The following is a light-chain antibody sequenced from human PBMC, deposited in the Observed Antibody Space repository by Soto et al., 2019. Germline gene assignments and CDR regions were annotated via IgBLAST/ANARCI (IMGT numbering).Light chain of an antibody. Sequence: DIQMTQSPSTPSASVGDRVTITCRASQSISSWLAWYQQKPGKAPKLLIYDASSLESGVPSRFSGSGSGTEFTITISSLQPDDFATYYCQQYNSYSRTFGQGTKVDIK. V-gene: IGKV1-5*01. CDR3: QQYNSYSRT. CDR2: DAS. CDR1: QSISSW. J-gene: IGKJ1*01.